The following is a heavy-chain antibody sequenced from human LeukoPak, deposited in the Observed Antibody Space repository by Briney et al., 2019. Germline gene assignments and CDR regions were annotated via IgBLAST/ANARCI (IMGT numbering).Heavy chain of an antibody. CDR2: IYYSGNT. V-gene: IGHV4-34*01. D-gene: IGHD6-19*01. CDR3: ARHNLRRESSGWSITLDC. CDR1: GGSFSGYY. J-gene: IGHJ4*02. Sequence: SETLSLTCAVYGGSFSGYYWGWVRQPPGKGLEWIGSIYYSGNTYYNPSLKSRVTISVDTSKNQLSLKLSSVTAADTAGYYCARHNLRRESSGWSITLDCWGQGTLVTVSA.